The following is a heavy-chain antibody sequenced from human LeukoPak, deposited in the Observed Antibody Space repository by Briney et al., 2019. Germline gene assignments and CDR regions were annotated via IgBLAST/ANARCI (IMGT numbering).Heavy chain of an antibody. D-gene: IGHD3-9*01. Sequence: PSETLSLTCTVSGGSISSYYWSWIRQPPGKGLEWIGYIYYSGNTNYNPSLKSRVTISVDTPKNQFSLKLSSVTAADTAMYYCARLGGYYDILTGYLGWYWGQGTLVTVSS. CDR2: IYYSGNT. J-gene: IGHJ4*02. CDR1: GGSISSYY. CDR3: ARLGGYYDILTGYLGWY. V-gene: IGHV4-59*08.